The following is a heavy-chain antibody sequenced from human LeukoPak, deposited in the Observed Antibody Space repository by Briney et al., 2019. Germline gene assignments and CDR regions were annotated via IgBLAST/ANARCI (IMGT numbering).Heavy chain of an antibody. D-gene: IGHD2/OR15-2a*01. CDR3: ARRESTYHSRDY. CDR2: MNPNSGNT. CDR1: GYTFTSHD. J-gene: IGHJ4*02. V-gene: IGHV1-8*01. Sequence: GGSVKVSFKASGYTFTSHDINWVRQATGQGVEWMGWMNPNSGNTGYAQKFQGRVTMTRNTSISTAYMELSGLRSEDTAVYYCARRESTYHSRDYWGQGTLVSVSS.